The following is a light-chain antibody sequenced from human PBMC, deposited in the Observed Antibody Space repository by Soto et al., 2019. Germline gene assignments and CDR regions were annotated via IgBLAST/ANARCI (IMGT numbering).Light chain of an antibody. CDR2: KAS. Sequence: DIQMTPSPFILSASVGDLVTITCRAGQTITSWLAWYQHKAGKATKLLIYKASTLQTGVQSRFSGGGSRTELTCTISSLQPDGFATYSCQQYSRYPWTFGQGTKVEIK. CDR1: QTITSW. J-gene: IGKJ1*01. V-gene: IGKV1-5*03. CDR3: QQYSRYPWT.